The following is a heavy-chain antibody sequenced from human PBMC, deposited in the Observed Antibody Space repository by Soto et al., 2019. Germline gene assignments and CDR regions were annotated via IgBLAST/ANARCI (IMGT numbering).Heavy chain of an antibody. CDR1: GFTVSSNY. Sequence: GGSLRLSCAASGFTVSSNYLAWVRQAPGKXLKWVSVLYPDGRAYYADSVKGRFTISTDNSKNSVYLQMNTLRAEDTAVYYCARGLGREYHDNRNHFNLDSWGQGTLVTVSS. D-gene: IGHD1-20*01. CDR2: LYPDGRA. J-gene: IGHJ4*02. CDR3: ARGLGREYHDNRNHFNLDS. V-gene: IGHV3-53*01.